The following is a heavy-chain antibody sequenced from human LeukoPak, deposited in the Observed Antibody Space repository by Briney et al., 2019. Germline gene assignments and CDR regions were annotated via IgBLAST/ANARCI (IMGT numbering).Heavy chain of an antibody. CDR3: ARVVPRGDYYGMDV. CDR1: GFTFSIYW. V-gene: IGHV3-74*01. Sequence: GGSLRLSCAASGFTFSIYWMHWVRQAPGKGLVWVSRINTDGSGTIYADSVRGPFTISRDNAKNTLYLQMNSLRAEDTAVYYCARVVPRGDYYGMDVWGQGTTVTVSS. J-gene: IGHJ6*01. CDR2: INTDGSGT.